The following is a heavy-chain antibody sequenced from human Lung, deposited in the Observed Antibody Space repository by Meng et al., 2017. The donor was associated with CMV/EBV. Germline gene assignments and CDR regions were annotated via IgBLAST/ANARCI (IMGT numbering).Heavy chain of an antibody. Sequence: GGSLRLXCAVSGFTFDDYAMHWVRQAPGKGLEWVSLISWDGGSTYYADSVKGRFTISRDNSKNSLYLQMNSLRAEDTALYYCAKDTQRGYSQSIFTHWGQGTLVTVSS. CDR3: AKDTQRGYSQSIFTH. CDR1: GFTFDDYA. J-gene: IGHJ4*02. D-gene: IGHD5-18*01. CDR2: ISWDGGST. V-gene: IGHV3-43D*03.